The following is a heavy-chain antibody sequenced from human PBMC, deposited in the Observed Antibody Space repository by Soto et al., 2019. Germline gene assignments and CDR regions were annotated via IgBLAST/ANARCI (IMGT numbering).Heavy chain of an antibody. Sequence: KPGGSLRLSCAASGFTFTDHYMSWIRQAPGKGLEWVSYISTTGDYTNYADSVKGRFAISRDNAKSSLHLQMNSLRVEDTAVYYCVRGATRKRLDFWGQGTLVTVSS. D-gene: IGHD1-1*01. V-gene: IGHV3-11*06. J-gene: IGHJ4*02. CDR1: GFTFTDHY. CDR3: VRGATRKRLDF. CDR2: ISTTGDYT.